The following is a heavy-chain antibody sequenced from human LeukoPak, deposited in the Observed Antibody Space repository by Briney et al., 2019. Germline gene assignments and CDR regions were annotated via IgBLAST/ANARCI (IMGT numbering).Heavy chain of an antibody. J-gene: IGHJ4*02. CDR3: ARLAAISGSDYPDD. V-gene: IGHV4-59*08. CDR2: IFYSGNT. CDR1: GVSISIYY. D-gene: IGHD1-26*01. Sequence: SETLSLTCTVSGVSISIYYWSWIRQPPGKGLEWIGYIFYSGNTIYNPSLRSRVTISADTSKNHFSLRLRSVTAADTAVYYCARLAAISGSDYPDDWGQGTLVTASS.